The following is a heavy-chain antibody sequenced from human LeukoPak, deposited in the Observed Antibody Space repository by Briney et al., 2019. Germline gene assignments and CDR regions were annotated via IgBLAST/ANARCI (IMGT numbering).Heavy chain of an antibody. CDR2: IHYSGST. CDR3: ARQPRYYFDY. CDR1: GGSISSYL. V-gene: IGHV4-59*01. J-gene: IGHJ4*02. D-gene: IGHD1-1*01. Sequence: SETLSLTCTVSGGSISSYLWSWIRQPPGKGLEWPPGKGLEWIGYIHYSGSTNYNPSLKSRVTISVDTSKNQFPLKLSSVTAADTAVYYCARQPRYYFDYWGQGTLVTVSS.